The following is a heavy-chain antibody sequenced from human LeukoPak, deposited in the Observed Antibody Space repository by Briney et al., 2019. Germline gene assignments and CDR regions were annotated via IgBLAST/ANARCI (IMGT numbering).Heavy chain of an antibody. J-gene: IGHJ4*02. Sequence: GGSLXXXXXXXXXXXXSXXMSWVXQAPGKGLEWVSAISGSGGSTYYADSVKGRFTISRDNSKNTLYLQMNSLRAEDTAVYYCASNSRTFDYWGQGTLVTVSS. V-gene: IGHV3-23*01. CDR3: ASNSRTFDY. D-gene: IGHD6-13*01. CDR1: XXXXXSXX. CDR2: ISGSGGST.